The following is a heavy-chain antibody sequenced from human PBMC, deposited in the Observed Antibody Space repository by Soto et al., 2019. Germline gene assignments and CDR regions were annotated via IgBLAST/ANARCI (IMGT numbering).Heavy chain of an antibody. V-gene: IGHV4-30-4*01. CDR2: IYYSGST. CDR1: GGSISSGDYY. D-gene: IGHD2-15*01. J-gene: IGHJ5*02. Sequence: SETLSLTCTVSGGSISSGDYYWSWIRQPPGKGLEWIGYIYYSGSTYYNPSLKSRVTISVDTSKNQFSLKLSSVTAADTAVYYCARGYCSGGSCYSLWFDPWGQGTLVTVPS. CDR3: ARGYCSGGSCYSLWFDP.